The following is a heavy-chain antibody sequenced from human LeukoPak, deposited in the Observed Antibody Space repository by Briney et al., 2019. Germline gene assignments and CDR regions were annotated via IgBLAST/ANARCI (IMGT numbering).Heavy chain of an antibody. Sequence: SETLSLTCTVSGGSISSYYWSWIRQPAGKGLEWIGRIYTSGSTNYNPSLKSRVTMSVDTSKNQFSLMLSSVTAADTAVYYCAKDCSSTSCYDAFDIWGQGTMVTVSS. CDR3: AKDCSSTSCYDAFDI. V-gene: IGHV4-4*07. CDR1: GGSISSYY. D-gene: IGHD2-2*01. J-gene: IGHJ3*02. CDR2: IYTSGST.